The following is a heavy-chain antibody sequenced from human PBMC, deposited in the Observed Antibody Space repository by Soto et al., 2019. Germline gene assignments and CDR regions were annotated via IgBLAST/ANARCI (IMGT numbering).Heavy chain of an antibody. CDR3: AREIVTAGGNNYFDP. Sequence: SETLSLTCGVSGGTVASSHWWSWVRQSPGGGLEWIGNVYHTGDTNFNPSLQSRVTISVDKSNNQFSLRLNSLTAADTAVYFCAREIVTAGGNNYFDPWGPGTLVTVSS. D-gene: IGHD2-21*02. CDR2: VYHTGDT. CDR1: GGTVASSHW. V-gene: IGHV4-4*02. J-gene: IGHJ5*02.